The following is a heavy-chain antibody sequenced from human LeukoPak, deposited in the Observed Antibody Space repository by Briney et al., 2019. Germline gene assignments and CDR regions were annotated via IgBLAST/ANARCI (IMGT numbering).Heavy chain of an antibody. CDR3: ARQRETGHSTTLDY. J-gene: IGHJ4*02. D-gene: IGHD1-7*01. Sequence: SQTLSLTCTVSGGSISSGDYYWSWIRQPPGKGLEWIGYIYYSGSTYYNPSLKSRVTISVDTSKNQFSLKLSSVTAADTAVYYCARQRETGHSTTLDYWGQGTLVTVSS. CDR2: IYYSGST. V-gene: IGHV4-30-4*01. CDR1: GGSISSGDYY.